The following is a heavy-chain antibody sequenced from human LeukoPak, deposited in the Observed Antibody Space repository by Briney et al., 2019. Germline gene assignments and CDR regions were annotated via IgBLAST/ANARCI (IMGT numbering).Heavy chain of an antibody. J-gene: IGHJ4*02. V-gene: IGHV1-69*04. CDR2: IIPILGIA. D-gene: IGHD3-10*01. CDR3: ARDLLTSITMVRGVNYYFDY. CDR1: GGTFSSYA. Sequence: ASVTVSCKASGGTFSSYAISWVRQAPGQGLEWMGRIIPILGIANYAQKFQGRVTITADKSTSTAYMELSSLRSEDTAVYYCARDLLTSITMVRGVNYYFDYWGQGTLVAVSS.